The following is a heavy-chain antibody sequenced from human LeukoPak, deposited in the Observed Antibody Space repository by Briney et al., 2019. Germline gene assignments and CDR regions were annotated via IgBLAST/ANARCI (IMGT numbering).Heavy chain of an antibody. V-gene: IGHV2-5*02. J-gene: IGHJ4*02. CDR2: IYWDDDK. CDR1: GFSLSTSGVG. Sequence: SGPTLVKPTQTLTLTCTFSGFSLSTSGVGVGWTRQPPGKALEWLALIYWDDDKRYSPSLKSRLTITKDTSKNQVVLTMTNMDPVDTGTYYCARKVTTTSFDYWGQGTLVTVSS. D-gene: IGHD4-17*01. CDR3: ARKVTTTSFDY.